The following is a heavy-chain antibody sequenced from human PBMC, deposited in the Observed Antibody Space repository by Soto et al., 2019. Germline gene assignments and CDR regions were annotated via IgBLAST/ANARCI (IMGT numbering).Heavy chain of an antibody. CDR1: GGSISSRNW. CDR2: IYHSGST. CDR3: ARESPDCSGGSCPAYYYGMDV. J-gene: IGHJ6*02. Sequence: SETLSLTCAVSGGSISSRNWWNWVRQPPGKGLEWIGKIYHSGSTNYNPSLKSRVTISVDKSKNQFSLKLNSVTAADTAVYYCARESPDCSGGSCPAYYYGMDVWGQGTTVTVSS. D-gene: IGHD2-15*01. V-gene: IGHV4-4*02.